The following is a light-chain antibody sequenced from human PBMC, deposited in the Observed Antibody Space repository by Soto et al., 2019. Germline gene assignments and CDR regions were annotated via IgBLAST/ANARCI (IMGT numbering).Light chain of an antibody. CDR3: SSYTSSRTLV. CDR2: DVS. Sequence: QSVLTQPASVSGSPGQSITISCTGTSSDVGAYNSVAWYQHNPGKAPKLMIYDVSNRPSGVSSRFSGSKSGNTASLSISGPQAEQEAVYYCSSYTSSRTLVFGTGTKLTVI. V-gene: IGLV2-14*01. CDR1: SSDVGAYNS. J-gene: IGLJ1*01.